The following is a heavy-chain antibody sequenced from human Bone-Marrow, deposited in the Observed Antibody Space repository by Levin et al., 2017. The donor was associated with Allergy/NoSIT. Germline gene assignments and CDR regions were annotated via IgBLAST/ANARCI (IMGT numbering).Heavy chain of an antibody. CDR3: TTENHIADFELDAFDI. CDR2: IKRKTDGGTT. J-gene: IGHJ3*02. V-gene: IGHV3-15*01. CDR1: GFTFSNAW. Sequence: SCAASGFTFSNAWMSWVRQAPGKGLEWVGRIKRKTDGGTTDYAAPVKGRITISRDDPKNTLYLQMNSLRTEDTAVYYCTTENHIADFELDAFDIWGQGTMVTVSS. D-gene: IGHD2-21*02.